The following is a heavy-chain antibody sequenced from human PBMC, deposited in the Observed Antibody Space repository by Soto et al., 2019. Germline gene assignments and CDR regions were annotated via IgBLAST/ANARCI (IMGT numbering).Heavy chain of an antibody. CDR3: AIDRPDYYDSSGYELFDY. CDR2: INAGNGNT. D-gene: IGHD3-22*01. CDR1: GYAFTSYA. J-gene: IGHJ4*02. Sequence: ASVKVSCRASGYAFTSYAMHWVRQAPGQRLEWTGWINAGNGNTKYSQKFQGRVTITRDTSASTAYMELSSLRSEDTAVYYCAIDRPDYYDSSGYELFDYWGQGTLVTVS. V-gene: IGHV1-3*01.